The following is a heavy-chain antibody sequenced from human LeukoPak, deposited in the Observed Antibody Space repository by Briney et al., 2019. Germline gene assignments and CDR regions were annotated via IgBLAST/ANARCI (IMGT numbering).Heavy chain of an antibody. D-gene: IGHD2-2*01. CDR1: GGSISSSSYY. CDR2: IYYSGST. J-gene: IGHJ4*02. Sequence: SETLSLTCTVSGGSISSSSYYWGWIRQPPGKGLEWIGSIYYSGSTYYNPSLKSRVTISVDTSKNQFSLKLSSVTAADTAVYYCARARMIGPAAADYWGQGTLVTVPS. V-gene: IGHV4-39*07. CDR3: ARARMIGPAAADY.